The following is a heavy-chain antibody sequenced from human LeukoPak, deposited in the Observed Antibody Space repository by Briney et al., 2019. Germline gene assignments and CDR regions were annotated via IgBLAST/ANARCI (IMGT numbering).Heavy chain of an antibody. Sequence: SVKVSCKASGGTFSSYAISWVRQAPGQGLEWMGGIIPIFGTANYAQKFQGRVTITADESTSTAYMELRSLRSDDTAVYYCARGGPLSVGAISFWGQGTLVTVSS. D-gene: IGHD1-26*01. CDR2: IIPIFGTA. CDR1: GGTFSSYA. CDR3: ARGGPLSVGAISF. V-gene: IGHV1-69*01. J-gene: IGHJ4*02.